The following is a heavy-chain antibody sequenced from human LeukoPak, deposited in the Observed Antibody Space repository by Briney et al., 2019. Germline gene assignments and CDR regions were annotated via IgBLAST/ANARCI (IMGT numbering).Heavy chain of an antibody. CDR2: INPTTGDT. J-gene: IGHJ3*02. CDR3: ARYGFSTVWQGGWHAFDI. D-gene: IGHD6-13*01. CDR1: GYTFTSYY. Sequence: ASVKVSCKASGYTFTSYYMHWVRQAPGQGLEWMGIINPTTGDTTYAQEFQGRLTMTRDMSTSTVYMELSGLTSEDTAVFYCARYGFSTVWQGGWHAFDIWGQGTVVTVSS. V-gene: IGHV1-46*01.